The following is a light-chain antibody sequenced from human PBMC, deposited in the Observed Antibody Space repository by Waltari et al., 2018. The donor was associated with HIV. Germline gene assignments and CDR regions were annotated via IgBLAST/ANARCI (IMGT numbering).Light chain of an antibody. Sequence: EIVLTQSPGTLSLSPGEIATLSCRASQSVASKYFAWYQQKPGQAPRVVIFGASSRATGIPDRFSGSGSGTDFTLTISRLEPEDFAVYYCQQHGTSPRTFGQGTKVEIK. CDR1: QSVASKY. V-gene: IGKV3-20*01. CDR3: QQHGTSPRT. J-gene: IGKJ1*01. CDR2: GAS.